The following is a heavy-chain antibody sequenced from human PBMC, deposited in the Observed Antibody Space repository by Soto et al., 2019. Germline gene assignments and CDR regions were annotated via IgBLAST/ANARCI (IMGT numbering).Heavy chain of an antibody. J-gene: IGHJ4*02. D-gene: IGHD5-18*01. V-gene: IGHV3-48*03. CDR3: TVDTTIVMRRFDH. Sequence: PGGSLRLSCAASGFTFSSYEMNWVRQAPGKGLEWVSYISSSGSNIYYADSVQGRFTISRDNAKNSLYLQMNSLRAEDTAVYYCTVDTTIVMRRFDHWGQGNLVTVSS. CDR1: GFTFSSYE. CDR2: ISSSGSNI.